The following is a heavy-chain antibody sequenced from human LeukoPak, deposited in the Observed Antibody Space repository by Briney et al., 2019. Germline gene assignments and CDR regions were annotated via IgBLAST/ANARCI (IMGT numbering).Heavy chain of an antibody. Sequence: SVKVSCKASGGTFSSYAISWVRQAAGQGLEWMGGIIPIFGTANYAQKFQGRVTITADESTSTAYMELSSLRSEDTAVYYCAREVGIAVAGPTGAFDYWGQGTLVTVSS. D-gene: IGHD6-19*01. J-gene: IGHJ4*02. CDR2: IIPIFGTA. CDR3: AREVGIAVAGPTGAFDY. V-gene: IGHV1-69*13. CDR1: GGTFSSYA.